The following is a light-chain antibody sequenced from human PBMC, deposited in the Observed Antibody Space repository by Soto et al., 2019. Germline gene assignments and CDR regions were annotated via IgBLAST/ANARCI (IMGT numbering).Light chain of an antibody. J-gene: IGLJ1*01. CDR3: SSFTSSSTYV. CDR1: NSDVGGYNY. CDR2: DVS. V-gene: IGLV2-14*01. Sequence: QSVLTQPASVSGSPGQSITISCTGTNSDVGGYNYVSWYQQHPGKAPKLMIYDVSSRPSGVSNRFSGSKSGNTASLTISGLQAEDEADYYCSSFTSSSTYVFGTGTKVNVL.